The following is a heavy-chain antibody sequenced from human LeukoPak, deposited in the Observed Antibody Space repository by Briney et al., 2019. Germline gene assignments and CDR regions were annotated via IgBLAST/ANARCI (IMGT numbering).Heavy chain of an antibody. J-gene: IGHJ4*02. CDR2: VYYSGST. CDR1: GGSISSSSYY. V-gene: IGHV4-39*01. D-gene: IGHD2-21*01. Sequence: SETLSLTCTVSGGSISSSSYYWGWIRQPPGKGLEWIGCVYYSGSTYYNPSLKSRVSISVDTSNKLFSLKLRSVTAADTAVYYCARRGSCGGDCFDYWGQGTLVTVSS. CDR3: ARRGSCGGDCFDY.